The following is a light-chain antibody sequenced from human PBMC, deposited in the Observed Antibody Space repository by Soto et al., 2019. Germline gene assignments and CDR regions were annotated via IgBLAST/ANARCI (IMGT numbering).Light chain of an antibody. Sequence: DIQMNQSPSSLSASVGDRVTITCRASQSIASYLNWYQQKPGKAPRLLIYAASSLQSGVPSRFSGSGSGTDFTLTISSLQPEDFATYFCQQSYSTPRTFGQGTKLDIK. J-gene: IGKJ2*01. CDR1: QSIASY. V-gene: IGKV1-39*01. CDR2: AAS. CDR3: QQSYSTPRT.